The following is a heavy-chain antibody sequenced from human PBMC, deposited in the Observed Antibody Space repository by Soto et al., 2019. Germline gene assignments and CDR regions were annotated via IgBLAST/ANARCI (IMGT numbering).Heavy chain of an antibody. J-gene: IGHJ3*02. CDR3: ARQEQQLAHAFDI. Sequence: GESLKISCKGSGYSFTSYWISWVRQMPGKGLEWMGRIDPSDSYTNYSPSFQGHVTISADKFISTAYLQWSSLKASDTAMYYCARQEQQLAHAFDIWGQGTMVTVSS. CDR1: GYSFTSYW. V-gene: IGHV5-10-1*01. CDR2: IDPSDSYT. D-gene: IGHD6-13*01.